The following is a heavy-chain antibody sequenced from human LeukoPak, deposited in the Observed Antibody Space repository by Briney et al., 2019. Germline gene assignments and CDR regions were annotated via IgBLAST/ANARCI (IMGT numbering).Heavy chain of an antibody. CDR1: GFTFSDYY. CDR2: ISSSSSYT. V-gene: IGHV3-11*06. CDR3: ARSYPDWYSESDY. D-gene: IGHD3-9*01. Sequence: GGSLRLSCAASGFTFSDYYMSWIRQAPGKGLEWVSYISSSSSYTNYADSVKGRFTISGDNAKNSLYLQMNSLRAEDTAVYYCARSYPDWYSESDYWGQGTLVTVSS. J-gene: IGHJ4*02.